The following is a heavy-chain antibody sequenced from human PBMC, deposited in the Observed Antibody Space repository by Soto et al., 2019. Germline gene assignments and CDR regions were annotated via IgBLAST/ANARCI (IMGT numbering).Heavy chain of an antibody. CDR1: GYTFTSYG. Sequence: GASVKVSCKASGYTFTSYGISWVRQAPGQGLEWMGWISAYNGNTNYARKLQGRVAMTTDTSTSTAYMELRSLRSDDTAVYYCARDRGTNIALAQPDFDYWGQGTLVTVSS. CDR2: ISAYNGNT. CDR3: ARDRGTNIALAQPDFDY. D-gene: IGHD6-19*01. V-gene: IGHV1-18*01. J-gene: IGHJ4*02.